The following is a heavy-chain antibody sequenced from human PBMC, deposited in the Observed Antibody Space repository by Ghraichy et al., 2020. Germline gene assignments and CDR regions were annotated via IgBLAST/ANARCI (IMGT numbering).Heavy chain of an antibody. CDR3: ARDLGWLVSLDY. Sequence: SETLSLTCAVSGGSISSDNWWSWVRQPPGKRLEWIGQIYHSGSTNYNPSLNSRVTISVDRSKNQFSLNLSSVTAADTAVYYCARDLGWLVSLDYWGQGNLVTVSP. D-gene: IGHD3-9*01. J-gene: IGHJ4*02. CDR1: GGSISSDNW. V-gene: IGHV4-4*02. CDR2: IYHSGST.